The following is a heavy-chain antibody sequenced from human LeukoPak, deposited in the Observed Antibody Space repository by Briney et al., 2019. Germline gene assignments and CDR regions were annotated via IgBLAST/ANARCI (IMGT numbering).Heavy chain of an antibody. CDR1: GVSISSSNSY. D-gene: IGHD6-13*01. J-gene: IGHJ4*02. Sequence: SETLSLTCTVSGVSISSSNSYWGWIRQPPGKGLEWIGSIYYSGNTYYNASLKSQVSISIDTSKNQFSLKLSSVTAVDTAVYYCARRTGYSSSRYSNKFDYWGQGTLVTVSS. CDR3: ARRTGYSSSRYSNKFDY. CDR2: IYYSGNT. V-gene: IGHV4-39*01.